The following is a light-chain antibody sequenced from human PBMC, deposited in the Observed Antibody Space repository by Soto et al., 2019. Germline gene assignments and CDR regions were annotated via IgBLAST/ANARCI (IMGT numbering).Light chain of an antibody. CDR2: EVS. Sequence: IVMTQAPLSLSVTPGQPASISCKSSQSLLHSDGKTYLSWYLQRPGQPPQLLMYEVSIRFSGVPDRFRGSGSGTDFTLSISRLEAVYVGVYYCMLGKKPILTFGGGTEVALK. J-gene: IGKJ4*01. V-gene: IGKV2-29*03. CDR1: QSLLHSDGKTY. CDR3: MLGKKPILT.